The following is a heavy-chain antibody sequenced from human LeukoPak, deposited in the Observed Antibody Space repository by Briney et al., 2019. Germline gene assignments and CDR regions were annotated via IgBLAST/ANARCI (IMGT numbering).Heavy chain of an antibody. V-gene: IGHV3-30*02. CDR1: GFTFRNFG. Sequence: GGSLGLSCAASGFTFRNFGMHWVRQAPGKGLEWVAFIRFDGRDEYYVDSLKGRFTISRDNSKNTVYLQMNSLTSEDTALYYCAKDKSQVGVDSASTLVDHWGQGTLVIVSS. J-gene: IGHJ4*02. CDR2: IRFDGRDE. CDR3: AKDKSQVGVDSASTLVDH. D-gene: IGHD2-8*02.